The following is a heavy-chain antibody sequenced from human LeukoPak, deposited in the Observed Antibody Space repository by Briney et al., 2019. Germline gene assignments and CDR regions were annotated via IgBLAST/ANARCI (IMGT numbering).Heavy chain of an antibody. D-gene: IGHD3-22*01. CDR2: ISPYNGNT. Sequence: ASVKVSCKASSYTFTNFGVSWVRQAPGQGLEWMGWISPYNGNTYSAQKFQGRVTMTTDTPTNTAYMDLRSLRSDDTAMYYCARDAIRSYYSDGSAYHGFDFWGQGTLVTVSS. CDR1: SYTFTNFG. J-gene: IGHJ4*02. V-gene: IGHV1-18*01. CDR3: ARDAIRSYYSDGSAYHGFDF.